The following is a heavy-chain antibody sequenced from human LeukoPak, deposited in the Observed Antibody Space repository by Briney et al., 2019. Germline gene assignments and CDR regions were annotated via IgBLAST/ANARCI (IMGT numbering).Heavy chain of an antibody. D-gene: IGHD1-7*01. CDR2: ISGSGGST. V-gene: IGHV3-23*01. Sequence: GGSLRLSCAASGFTFSSYAVSWFRQAPGKGLEWVSAISGSGGSTYYTDSVMGRFTISRDNSKNTLYPQMNSLRAEDTAVYYCVKDHEAELGDYWGQGTLVTVSS. CDR1: GFTFSSYA. CDR3: VKDHEAELGDY. J-gene: IGHJ4*02.